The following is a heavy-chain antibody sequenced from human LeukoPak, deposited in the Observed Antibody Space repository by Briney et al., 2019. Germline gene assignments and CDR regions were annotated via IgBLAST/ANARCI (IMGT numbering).Heavy chain of an antibody. CDR3: ASRTGY. D-gene: IGHD1-14*01. J-gene: IGHJ4*02. Sequence: SVKVSSKASAGTFSSYTISWVRQAPRQELECMGRIIPILGIANYAQKFQGRVTITADKSTSTAYMELSSLRSEDTAVYYCASRTGYWGQGTLVTVSS. CDR2: IIPILGIA. V-gene: IGHV1-69*02. CDR1: AGTFSSYT.